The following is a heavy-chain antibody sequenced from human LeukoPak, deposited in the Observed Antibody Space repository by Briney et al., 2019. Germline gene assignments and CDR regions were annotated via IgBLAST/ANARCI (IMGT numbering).Heavy chain of an antibody. D-gene: IGHD5-24*01. CDR1: GGSFSGYY. CDR3: ARERGDGGSD. V-gene: IGHV4-34*01. Sequence: PSETLSLTCAVYGGSFSGYYWSWIRQPPGKGLEWIGEINHSGSTNYNPSLKSRVTMSVDTSKNQFSLKLSSVTAADTAVYYCARERGDGGSDWGQGTLVTVSS. CDR2: INHSGST. J-gene: IGHJ4*02.